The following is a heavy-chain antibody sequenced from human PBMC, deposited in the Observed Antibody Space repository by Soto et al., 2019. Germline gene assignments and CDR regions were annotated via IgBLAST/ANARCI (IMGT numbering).Heavy chain of an antibody. CDR3: ARERGAVAARPAY. J-gene: IGHJ4*02. Sequence: EVQLLESGGGLIQPGGSLRLSCAASGFTFSSYAMSWVRQAPGKGLEWVSAMSGSGGSTYYADSVKGRFTISRDNSKTTLYLQINSLRAEDTAVYYCARERGAVAARPAYWGQGTLVTVSS. D-gene: IGHD6-19*01. CDR1: GFTFSSYA. V-gene: IGHV3-23*01. CDR2: MSGSGGST.